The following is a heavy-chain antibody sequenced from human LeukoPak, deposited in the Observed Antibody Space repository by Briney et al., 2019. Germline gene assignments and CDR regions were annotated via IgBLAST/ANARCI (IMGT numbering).Heavy chain of an antibody. CDR3: ACSIITARRFDY. CDR2: IYSGGST. CDR1: GFTVSSNF. D-gene: IGHD6-6*01. Sequence: GGSLRLSCAASGFTVSSNFMNWVRQAPGKGLEWVSVIYSGGSTYYADSVKGRFTISRDKSKNTLYLQMNSLRAEDTAVYYCACSIITARRFDYWGQGTLVTVSS. J-gene: IGHJ4*02. V-gene: IGHV3-53*01.